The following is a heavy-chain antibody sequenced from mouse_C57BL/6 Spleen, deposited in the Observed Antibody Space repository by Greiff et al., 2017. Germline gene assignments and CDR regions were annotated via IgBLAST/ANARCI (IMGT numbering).Heavy chain of an antibody. CDR1: GYTFTSYW. D-gene: IGHD3-2*02. Sequence: QVQLQQSGAELVKPGASVKMSCKASGYTFTSYWITWVKQRPGQGLEWIGDIYPGSGSTNYNENFKSKATLTVDTSSSTAYMQLSSLTSEDSGGYNCARNPTAQEWAEFAYSGQGTLVTVS. V-gene: IGHV1-55*01. CDR3: ARNPTAQEWAEFAY. J-gene: IGHJ3*01. CDR2: IYPGSGST.